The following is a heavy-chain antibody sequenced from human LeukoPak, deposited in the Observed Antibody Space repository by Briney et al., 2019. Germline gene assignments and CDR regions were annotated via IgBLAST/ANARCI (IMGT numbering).Heavy chain of an antibody. CDR3: ARLSQYYYDSSGYY. CDR1: GGSFSGYY. CDR2: IYYSGST. J-gene: IGHJ4*02. Sequence: TSETLSLTCAVYGGSFSGYYWSWIRQPPGKGLEWIGSIYYSGSTYYNPSLKSRVTISVDTSKNQFSLKLSSVTAADTAVYYCARLSQYYYDSSGYYWGQGTLVTVSS. V-gene: IGHV4-34*01. D-gene: IGHD3-22*01.